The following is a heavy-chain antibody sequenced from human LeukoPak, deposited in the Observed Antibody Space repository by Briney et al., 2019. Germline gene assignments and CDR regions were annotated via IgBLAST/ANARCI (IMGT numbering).Heavy chain of an antibody. CDR3: ARGHHGMEV. Sequence: PGGSLRLSCAASEFSFSDYYMSWIRQAPGKGLEWVSYISSSSSDTDYADSVKGRFTISRDNAKNSLLLQMNSLRAEDTAVYYCARGHHGMEVWGRGTTVTVSS. V-gene: IGHV3-11*05. CDR1: EFSFSDYY. J-gene: IGHJ6*02. CDR2: ISSSSSDT.